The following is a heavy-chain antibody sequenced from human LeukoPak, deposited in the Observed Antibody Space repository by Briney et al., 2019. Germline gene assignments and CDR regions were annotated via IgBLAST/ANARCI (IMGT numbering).Heavy chain of an antibody. CDR2: INHSGST. J-gene: IGHJ4*02. CDR1: GRSFSGYY. V-gene: IGHV4-34*01. D-gene: IGHD3-9*01. Sequence: SETLSLTCAVYGRSFSGYYWSWIRQPPEKGLEWIGEINHSGSTNYNPSLKSRVTISVDTSKNQFSLKLSSVTAADTAVYYCASGYYDILTGYYQTFDYWGQGTLVTVSS. CDR3: ASGYYDILTGYYQTFDY.